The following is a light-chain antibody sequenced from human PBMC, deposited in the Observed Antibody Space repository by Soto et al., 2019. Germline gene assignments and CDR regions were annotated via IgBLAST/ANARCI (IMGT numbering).Light chain of an antibody. Sequence: DIQMTQSPSSLFASVGDRVTITCRASQGISTYLVWYQQRQGRAPKLLIYDASSLLSGVPSRFSGSGSGTDFTLTISSLQPEDFATYYCQQSYRTPYTFGQGTKLETK. J-gene: IGKJ2*01. CDR3: QQSYRTPYT. CDR1: QGISTY. CDR2: DAS. V-gene: IGKV1-39*01.